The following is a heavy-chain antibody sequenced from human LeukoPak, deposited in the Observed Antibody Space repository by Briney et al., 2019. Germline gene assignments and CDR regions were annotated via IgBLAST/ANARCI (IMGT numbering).Heavy chain of an antibody. V-gene: IGHV3-23*01. CDR2: ISGSGGST. CDR1: GFTFSSYG. D-gene: IGHD3-10*01. J-gene: IGHJ4*02. Sequence: GGSLRLSCAASGFTFSSYGMSWVRQAPGKGLEWVSAISGSGGSTYYADSVKGRFTISRDNSKNTLYLQMNSLRAEDTAVYYCAKDLAYGSGIGEAFDYWGQGTLVTVSS. CDR3: AKDLAYGSGIGEAFDY.